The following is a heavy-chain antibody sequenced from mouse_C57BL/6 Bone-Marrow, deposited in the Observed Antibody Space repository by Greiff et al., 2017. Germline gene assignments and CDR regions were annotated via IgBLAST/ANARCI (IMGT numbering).Heavy chain of an antibody. V-gene: IGHV5-17*01. J-gene: IGHJ3*01. CDR1: GFTFSDYG. CDR2: ISSGSSTI. CDR3: ARKAYYSNYAWFAY. D-gene: IGHD2-5*01. Sequence: DVQLVESGGGLVKPGGSLKLSCAASGFTFSDYGMHWVRQAPEKGLEWVAYISSGSSTIYYADTVKGRFTISRDNAKNTLFLQMTVLRSEDTAMYYCARKAYYSNYAWFAYWGQGTLVTVSA.